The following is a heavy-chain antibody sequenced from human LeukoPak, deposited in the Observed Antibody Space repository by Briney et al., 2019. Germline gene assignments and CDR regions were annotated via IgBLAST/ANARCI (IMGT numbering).Heavy chain of an antibody. J-gene: IGHJ4*02. CDR1: GFTFSSYG. Sequence: GGSLRLSCAASGFTFSSYGMHWVRQSPGKGLEWVAFIRYDGSDKYYADSVKGRFTISRDNAKNSLYLQMDSLRAEDTAVYYCARDRYSGSYPLDYWGQGTLVTVSS. CDR2: IRYDGSDK. V-gene: IGHV3-30*02. D-gene: IGHD1-26*01. CDR3: ARDRYSGSYPLDY.